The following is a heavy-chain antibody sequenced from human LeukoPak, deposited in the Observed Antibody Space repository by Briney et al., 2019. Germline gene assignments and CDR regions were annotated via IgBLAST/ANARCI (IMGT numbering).Heavy chain of an antibody. CDR2: ISAYNGNT. Sequence: ASVKVSCRASGYTFTSYGISWVRQTPGQGLEWMGWISAYNGNTNYAQKLQGRVTMTTDTCTSTAYMELRSLRSDDTVAYYCARDYGDYVFDYWGQGTLVTVSS. V-gene: IGHV1-18*01. J-gene: IGHJ4*02. D-gene: IGHD4-17*01. CDR1: GYTFTSYG. CDR3: ARDYGDYVFDY.